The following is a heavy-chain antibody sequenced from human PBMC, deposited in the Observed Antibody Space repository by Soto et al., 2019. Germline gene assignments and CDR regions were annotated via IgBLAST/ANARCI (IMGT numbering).Heavy chain of an antibody. Sequence: WPWIRQPPRKELQWIGYVYTSGSTKYNSSLKSRVTISLDASNSQFSLTMSSVTAADTGVYYCAREVVGNTWPGIFDSWGRGTLVVVPS. J-gene: IGHJ4*02. CDR3: AREVVGNTWPGIFDS. CDR2: VYTSGST. V-gene: IGHV4-4*08.